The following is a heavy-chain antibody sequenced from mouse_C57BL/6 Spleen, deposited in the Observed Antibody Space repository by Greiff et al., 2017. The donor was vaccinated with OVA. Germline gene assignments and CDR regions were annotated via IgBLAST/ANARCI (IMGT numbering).Heavy chain of an antibody. CDR2: IWSGGST. V-gene: IGHV2-2*01. CDR3: ARKKDYGNYENAMDY. CDR1: GFSLTSYG. D-gene: IGHD2-1*01. Sequence: VQLQQSGPGLVQPSQSLSITCTVSGFSLTSYGVHWVRQSPGKGLEWLGVIWSGGSTDYNAAFISRLSISKDNSKSQVFFKMNSLQADDTAIYYCARKKDYGNYENAMDYWGQGTSVTVSS. J-gene: IGHJ4*01.